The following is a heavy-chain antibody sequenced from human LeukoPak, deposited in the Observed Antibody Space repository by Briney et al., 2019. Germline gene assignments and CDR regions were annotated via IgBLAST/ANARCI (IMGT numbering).Heavy chain of an antibody. D-gene: IGHD5-12*01. J-gene: IGHJ4*02. CDR1: GYTFTSYY. CDR2: INPSGGST. CDR3: AREFIPHWSLPITAFDY. V-gene: IGHV1-46*01. Sequence: ASVKVSCKASGYTFTSYYMHWVRQAPGQGLEWMGIINPSGGSTSYAQKFQGRVTMTRDTSTSTVYMELSSLRSEDTAVYYCAREFIPHWSLPITAFDYWGQGTLVTVSS.